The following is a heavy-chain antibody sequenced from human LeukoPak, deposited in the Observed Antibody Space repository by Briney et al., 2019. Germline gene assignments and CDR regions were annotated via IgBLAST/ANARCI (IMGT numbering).Heavy chain of an antibody. D-gene: IGHD5-24*01. CDR1: GGSISSYY. CDR3: ARVGRDGYNDFDY. CDR2: IYCSEST. J-gene: IGHJ4*02. Sequence: SETLSLTCTVSGGSISSYYWSWIRQPPGKGLEWIGYIYCSESTKDNPSLKSRVTISVDTSKNQFSLKLSSVTAADTAVYYCARVGRDGYNDFDYWGQGTLVTVSS. V-gene: IGHV4-59*08.